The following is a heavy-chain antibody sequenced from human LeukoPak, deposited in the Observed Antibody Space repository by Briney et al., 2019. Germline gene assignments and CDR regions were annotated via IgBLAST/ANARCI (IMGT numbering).Heavy chain of an antibody. CDR2: MNPNSGNT. CDR1: GYTFTSYD. J-gene: IGHJ6*03. Sequence: ASVTVSCKASGYTFTSYDINWVRQATGQGLEWMGWMNPNSGNTGYAQKFQGRVTMTRNTSISTAYMELSSLRSEDTAVYYCARGIVVVTAMSYYYYMDVWGKGTTVTVSS. D-gene: IGHD2-21*02. V-gene: IGHV1-8*01. CDR3: ARGIVVVTAMSYYYYMDV.